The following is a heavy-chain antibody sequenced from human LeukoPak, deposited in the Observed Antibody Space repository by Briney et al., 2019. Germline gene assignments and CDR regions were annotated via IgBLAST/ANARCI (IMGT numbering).Heavy chain of an antibody. J-gene: IGHJ4*02. CDR1: GFTFSSYS. CDR3: ARECSGGSCYSGYL. D-gene: IGHD2-15*01. V-gene: IGHV3-21*01. Sequence: KTGGSLRLSCAASGFTFSSYSMNWVRQAPGKGLGWVSSISSSSSYIYYADSVKGRFTISRDNAKNSLYLQMNSLRAEDTAVYYCARECSGGSCYSGYLWGQGTLVTVST. CDR2: ISSSSSYI.